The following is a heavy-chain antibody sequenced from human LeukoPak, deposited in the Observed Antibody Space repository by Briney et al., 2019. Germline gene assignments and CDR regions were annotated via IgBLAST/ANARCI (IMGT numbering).Heavy chain of an antibody. CDR1: GGSISSSSYY. J-gene: IGHJ3*01. CDR2: IYYSGST. CDR3: ARQFLVGSTFHAFDL. D-gene: IGHD1-26*01. V-gene: IGHV4-39*07. Sequence: SETLSLTCTVSGGSISSSSYYWGWIRQPPGKGLEWIGSIYYSGSTYYNPSPKSRVTISVDTSKKQFSLKLTSVTAADMAVYFCARQFLVGSTFHAFDLWGQGTRVTVSS.